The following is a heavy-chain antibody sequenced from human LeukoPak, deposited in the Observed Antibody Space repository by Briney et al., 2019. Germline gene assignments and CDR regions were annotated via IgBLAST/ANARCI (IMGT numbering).Heavy chain of an antibody. Sequence: PSETLSLTCTVSGYSISSGYYWGWIRQAPGKGLEWIGSIYHSGSTYYNPSLKSRVTISVDTSKNQFSLKLSSVTAADTAVYYCARGIAAAGTLYYFDYWGQGTLVTVSS. CDR2: IYHSGST. J-gene: IGHJ4*02. CDR1: GYSISSGYY. D-gene: IGHD6-13*01. V-gene: IGHV4-38-2*02. CDR3: ARGIAAAGTLYYFDY.